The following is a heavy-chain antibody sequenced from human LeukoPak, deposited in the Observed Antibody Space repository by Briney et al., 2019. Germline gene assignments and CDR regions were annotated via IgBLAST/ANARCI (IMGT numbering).Heavy chain of an antibody. V-gene: IGHV4-59*01. CDR3: ARASDFWSGYDLDY. CDR2: IYYSGST. J-gene: IGHJ4*02. D-gene: IGHD3-3*01. Sequence: PSETLSLTCTVSGGSISSYYLRWIRQPPGKGLEWIGYIYYSGSTNYNPSLKSRVTISVDTSKNQFSLKLSSVTAADTAVYYCARASDFWSGYDLDYWGRGTLVTVSS. CDR1: GGSISSYY.